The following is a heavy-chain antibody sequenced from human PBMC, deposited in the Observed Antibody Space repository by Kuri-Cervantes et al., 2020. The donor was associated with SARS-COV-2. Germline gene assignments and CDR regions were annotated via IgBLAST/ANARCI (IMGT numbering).Heavy chain of an antibody. J-gene: IGHJ4*02. D-gene: IGHD4-17*01. Sequence: SVKVSCKASGGTFSSYAISWVRQAPGQGLEWMGRIIPILGIANYAQKFQGRVTITADKSTSTAYMELSSLRSEDTAVYYCARDGSYGDYEYWGQGTLVTVSS. CDR1: GGTFSSYA. V-gene: IGHV1-69*04. CDR3: ARDGSYGDYEY. CDR2: IIPILGIA.